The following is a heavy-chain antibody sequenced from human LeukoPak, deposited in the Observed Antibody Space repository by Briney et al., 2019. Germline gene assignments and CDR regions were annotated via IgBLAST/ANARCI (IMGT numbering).Heavy chain of an antibody. Sequence: SETLSLTCTVSGGSTSSYYWSWIRQPPGKGLEWIGYIYYSGSTNYNPSLKSRVTISVDTSKNQFSLKLSSVTAADTAVYYCARNEYSSWGFDPWGQGTLVTVSS. CDR3: ARNEYSSWGFDP. J-gene: IGHJ5*02. CDR2: IYYSGST. V-gene: IGHV4-59*12. D-gene: IGHD6-6*01. CDR1: GGSTSSYY.